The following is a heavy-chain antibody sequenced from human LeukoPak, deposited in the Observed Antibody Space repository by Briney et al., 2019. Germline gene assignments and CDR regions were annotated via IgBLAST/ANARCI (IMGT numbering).Heavy chain of an antibody. CDR1: GGSISTTNYY. Sequence: SETLSLTCTVSGGSISTTNYYWGWIRQSPGKGLEWFGCVYYSGSTYYNPSLKSRVTISVDTSQNQFSLQLTSVTAADTAVYYCAREGSTTPQHWGQGTLVTVSS. V-gene: IGHV4-39*07. CDR2: VYYSGST. CDR3: AREGSTTPQH. J-gene: IGHJ1*01. D-gene: IGHD4-17*01.